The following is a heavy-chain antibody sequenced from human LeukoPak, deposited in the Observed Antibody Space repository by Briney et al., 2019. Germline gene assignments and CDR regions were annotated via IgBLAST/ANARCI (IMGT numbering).Heavy chain of an antibody. CDR2: LSSGPGYR. V-gene: IGHV3-21*06. CDR1: GFSFSDYT. D-gene: IGHD3-10*01. CDR3: ARKEGSGSLDYYYHYMDV. J-gene: IGHJ6*03. Sequence: GGSLRPSCAASGFSFSDYTINWVRQAPGKGLEWVSSLSSGPGYRSYADSVRGRFTISRDNAENSLYLQMNSLRVEDTAVYYCARKEGSGSLDYYYHYMDVWGKGITVTVSS.